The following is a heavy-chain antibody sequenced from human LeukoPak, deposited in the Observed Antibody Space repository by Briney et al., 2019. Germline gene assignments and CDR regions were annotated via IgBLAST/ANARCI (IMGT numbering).Heavy chain of an antibody. Sequence: GGSLRLSCAASGFTFSIYGMHCVRQAPGKGLEWVAVIWNDGSNKYYADSVKGRFTISRDNAKNTLYLQMNSLRAEDTAVYSCARASGPFDYWGQGTLVTVSP. V-gene: IGHV3-33*01. CDR2: IWNDGSNK. J-gene: IGHJ4*02. D-gene: IGHD3-10*01. CDR1: GFTFSIYG. CDR3: ARASGPFDY.